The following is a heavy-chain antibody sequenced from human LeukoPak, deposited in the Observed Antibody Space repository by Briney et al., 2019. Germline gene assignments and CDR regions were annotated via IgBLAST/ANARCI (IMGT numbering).Heavy chain of an antibody. CDR2: IYNSGST. J-gene: IGHJ3*02. Sequence: KTSETLSLTCSVSGDSISIYYWSWIRQPPGKGLEWIGYIYNSGSTNYNPSLKSRVTISVDTSKNQFSLKLSSVTAADTAVYYCARSYTDLWSGYSDAFDIWGQGTMVTVSS. V-gene: IGHV4-59*08. CDR3: ARSYTDLWSGYSDAFDI. D-gene: IGHD3-3*01. CDR1: GDSISIYY.